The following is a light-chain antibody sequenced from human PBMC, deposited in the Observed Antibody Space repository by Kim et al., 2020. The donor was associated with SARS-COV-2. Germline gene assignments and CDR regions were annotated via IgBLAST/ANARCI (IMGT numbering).Light chain of an antibody. CDR3: NSRDSSGNDWV. J-gene: IGLJ3*02. Sequence: SELTQDPAVSVSLGQTVMITCQGDSLRSYYAIWYQQKPGQAPVLVIYCQNNRPSWIPDLFSGSSSGNTASLTITGAQSEYEADYYCNSRDSSGNDWVFG. CDR2: CQN. CDR1: SLRSYY. V-gene: IGLV3-19*01.